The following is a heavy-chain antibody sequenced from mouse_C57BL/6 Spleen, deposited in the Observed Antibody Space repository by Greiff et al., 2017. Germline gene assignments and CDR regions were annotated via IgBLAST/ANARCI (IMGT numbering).Heavy chain of an antibody. D-gene: IGHD1-1*01. J-gene: IGHJ4*01. Sequence: VKLVESGPGLVAPSQSLSITCTVSGFSLTSYGVDWVRQPPGKGLEWLGVIWGGGSTNYQSAIMSRLSISKDNSKSQVFVKMNSLQTDDTAMYYCAKRATVDYYGSSYEGVDYWGQGTSVTVSS. CDR2: IWGGGST. CDR1: GFSLTSYG. CDR3: AKRATVDYYGSSYEGVDY. V-gene: IGHV2-9*01.